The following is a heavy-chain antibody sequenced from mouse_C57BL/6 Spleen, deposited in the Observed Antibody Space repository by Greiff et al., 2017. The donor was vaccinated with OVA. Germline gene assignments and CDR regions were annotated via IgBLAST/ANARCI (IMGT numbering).Heavy chain of an antibody. CDR3: ARQESLITTVEYFDY. V-gene: IGHV5-6*01. CDR2: ISSGGSYT. Sequence: EVQLVESGGDLVKPGGSLKLSCAASGFTFSSYGMSWVRQTPDKRLEWVATISSGGSYTYYPDSVKGRFTISRDNAKNTLYLQMSSLKSEDTAMYYCARQESLITTVEYFDYWGQGTTLTVSS. CDR1: GFTFSSYG. D-gene: IGHD1-1*01. J-gene: IGHJ2*01.